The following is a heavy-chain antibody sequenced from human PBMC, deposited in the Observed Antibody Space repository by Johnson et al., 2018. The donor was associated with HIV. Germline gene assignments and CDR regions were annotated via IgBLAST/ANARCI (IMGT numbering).Heavy chain of an antibody. D-gene: IGHD1-26*01. CDR3: ARDPGWELLSDHAFDI. Sequence: QVQLVESGGGVVQPGRSLRLSCAASGFTFSSYAMHWVRQAPGKGLEWVALISYDGSNKYYADSVRGRFTISRDNSKNTLYLQMNSLRAEDTAVYYCARDPGWELLSDHAFDIWGQGTMVTVSS. V-gene: IGHV3-30*04. J-gene: IGHJ3*02. CDR2: ISYDGSNK. CDR1: GFTFSSYA.